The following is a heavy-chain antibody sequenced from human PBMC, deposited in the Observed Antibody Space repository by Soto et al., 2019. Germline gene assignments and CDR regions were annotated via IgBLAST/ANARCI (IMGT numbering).Heavy chain of an antibody. J-gene: IGHJ4*02. CDR1: GGTFSSYA. V-gene: IGHV1-69*05. D-gene: IGHD6-6*01. CDR2: IIPIYGTT. Sequence: ASVKVSCKASGGTFSSYAISWVRQAPGQGLEWMGGIIPIYGTTNYAQKFQGRVTITRDTSASTAYMELSSLRSDDTAVYYCARDKGRAARPIFDYWGQGTLVTVSS. CDR3: ARDKGRAARPIFDY.